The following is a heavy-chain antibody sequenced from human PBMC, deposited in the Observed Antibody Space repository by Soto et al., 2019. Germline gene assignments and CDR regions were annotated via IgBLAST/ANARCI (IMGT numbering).Heavy chain of an antibody. J-gene: IGHJ4*02. D-gene: IGHD3-10*01. V-gene: IGHV4-30-2*05. CDR1: GGSISSGGYS. CDR3: ARVGGFGATTIDY. CDR2: IYHSGST. Sequence: SETLSLTCAVSGGSISSGGYSWSWIRQPPGKGLEWIGYIYHSGSTYYNPSLKSRVTISVDTSKNQFSLKLSSVTAAHTAVYYCARVGGFGATTIDYWGQGTLVTAPQ.